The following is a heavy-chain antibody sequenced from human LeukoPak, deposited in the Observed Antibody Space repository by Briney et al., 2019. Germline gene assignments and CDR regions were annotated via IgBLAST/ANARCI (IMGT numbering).Heavy chain of an antibody. V-gene: IGHV4-59*11. CDR3: ARSYNSGSYYPFYFDF. Sequence: PSETLSLTCTVSGGSISSHYWSWIRQSPGKGLEWIGHIYYTGNTNYGPSLMSRVTISVDTSKNYFSLKLNSVTAADTAVYYCARSYNSGSYYPFYFDFWGQGALVTVSS. J-gene: IGHJ4*02. CDR2: IYYTGNT. D-gene: IGHD3-10*01. CDR1: GGSISSHY.